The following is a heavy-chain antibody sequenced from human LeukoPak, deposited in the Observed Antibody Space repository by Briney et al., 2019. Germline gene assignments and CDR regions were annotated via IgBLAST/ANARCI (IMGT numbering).Heavy chain of an antibody. J-gene: IGHJ3*02. CDR2: INHSGST. Sequence: SETLSLTCAVYGGSFSGYYWSWIRQPPGKGLEWLGEINHSGSTNYNPSLKSRVTISVDTSKNQFSLKLSSVTAADTAVYYCATGITMVRGDAFDIWGQGTMVTVSS. V-gene: IGHV4-34*01. CDR3: ATGITMVRGDAFDI. CDR1: GGSFSGYY. D-gene: IGHD3-10*01.